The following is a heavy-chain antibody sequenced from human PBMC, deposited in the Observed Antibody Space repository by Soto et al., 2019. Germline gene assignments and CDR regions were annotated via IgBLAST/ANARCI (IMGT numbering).Heavy chain of an antibody. CDR2: IVPLLGTP. CDR3: ARNGTSDASLSPYSGMDV. CDR1: GGTFAKFI. D-gene: IGHD1-7*01. V-gene: IGHV1-69*01. J-gene: IGHJ6*02. Sequence: QAQLVQSGAELKEPGSSVRVSCKASGGTFAKFIMNWVRQTPGQGLEWMGGIVPLLGTPTYAEKFKGRVTISATGSTSTVYMEVTSLRAEDTAIYFCARNGTSDASLSPYSGMDVWGRGTKVTVSS.